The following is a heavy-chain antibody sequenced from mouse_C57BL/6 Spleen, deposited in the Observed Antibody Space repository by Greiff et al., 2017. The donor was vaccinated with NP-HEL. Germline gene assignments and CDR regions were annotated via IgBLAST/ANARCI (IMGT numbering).Heavy chain of an antibody. V-gene: IGHV1-82*01. Sequence: VQLQQSGPELVKPGASVKISCKASGYAFSSSWMNWVKQRPGKGLEWIGRIYPGDGDTNYNGKFKGKATLTADQSSSTAYMQLSSLTSEDSAVSFCARSGLRDWYFDVWGTGTTVTVSS. CDR1: GYAFSSSW. CDR3: ARSGLRDWYFDV. CDR2: IYPGDGDT. D-gene: IGHD1-1*01. J-gene: IGHJ1*03.